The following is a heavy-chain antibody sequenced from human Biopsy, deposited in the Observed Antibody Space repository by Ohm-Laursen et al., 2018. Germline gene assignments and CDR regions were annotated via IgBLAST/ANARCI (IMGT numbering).Heavy chain of an antibody. J-gene: IGHJ2*01. CDR1: GGSVSRGGFY. Sequence: TLSLTCTVSGGSVSRGGFYWSWIRKHPGRGLKGIGDINYSGPTYYNPSLKSLVTISVDTSKNQFSLKLNSVTAADTAVYYCARRPYGGTRYWYFDLWGRGTLVTVSS. V-gene: IGHV4-31*01. CDR2: INYSGPT. D-gene: IGHD4-23*01. CDR3: ARRPYGGTRYWYFDL.